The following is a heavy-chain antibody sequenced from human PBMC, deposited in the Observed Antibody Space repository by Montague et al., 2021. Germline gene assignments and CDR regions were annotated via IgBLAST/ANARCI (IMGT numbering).Heavy chain of an antibody. Sequence: SLRLSCAASGFSVAAKYMTWVRQAPGKGLVWVSRINSDGSSTSYADSVKGRFTISRDNAKNTLYLQMNSLRAEDTAVYYCARQATVTTEVGWNYFDYWGQGTLVTVSS. CDR3: ARQATVTTEVGWNYFDY. V-gene: IGHV3-74*01. D-gene: IGHD4-17*01. J-gene: IGHJ4*02. CDR1: GFSVAAKY. CDR2: INSDGSST.